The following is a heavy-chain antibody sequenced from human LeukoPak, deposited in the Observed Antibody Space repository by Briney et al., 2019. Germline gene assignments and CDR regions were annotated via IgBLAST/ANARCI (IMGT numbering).Heavy chain of an antibody. Sequence: SETLSLTCTVSGGSISSGSYYWSWIRQPAGRGLEWIGRIYTSGSTNYNPSLKSRVTISVDTSKNQFSLKLSSVTAADTAVYYCARGTIWFGETGLDYWGQGTLVTVSS. CDR1: GGSISSGSYY. CDR2: IYTSGST. J-gene: IGHJ4*02. V-gene: IGHV4-61*02. CDR3: ARGTIWFGETGLDY. D-gene: IGHD3-10*01.